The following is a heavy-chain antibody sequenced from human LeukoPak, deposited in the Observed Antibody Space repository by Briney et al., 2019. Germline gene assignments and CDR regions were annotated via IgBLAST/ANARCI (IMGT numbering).Heavy chain of an antibody. CDR3: AKVRWELLLGY. Sequence: GGTLRLSCAASGFTFSSYAMSWVRQAPGKGLEWVSAISGSGDSTYHADSVRGRFTIFRDNPEHTLYLQMDSLGAEDTGVYSCAKVRWELLLGYWGQGTVVTVS. CDR2: ISGSGDST. CDR1: GFTFSSYA. V-gene: IGHV3-23*01. D-gene: IGHD1-26*01. J-gene: IGHJ4*02.